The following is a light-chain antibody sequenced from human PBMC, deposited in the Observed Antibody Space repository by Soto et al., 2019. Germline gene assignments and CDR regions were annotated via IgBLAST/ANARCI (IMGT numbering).Light chain of an antibody. CDR3: QHYDSHRGS. V-gene: IGKV1-5*01. J-gene: IGKJ2*01. Sequence: DIQMTQSPSILSASVGDRVTITCRASQSVSSWLAWYQQRPGKAPKLLIFEASTLQRGVPSRFRGSGSGTEFTLTIDSLEPDDFATYYCQHYDSHRGSFGQGTKLEIK. CDR1: QSVSSW. CDR2: EAS.